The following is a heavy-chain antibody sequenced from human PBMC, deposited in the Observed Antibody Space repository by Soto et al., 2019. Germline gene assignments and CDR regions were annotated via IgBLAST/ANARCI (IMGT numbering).Heavy chain of an antibody. J-gene: IGHJ4*01. D-gene: IGHD2-8*01. Sequence: ASVKVSCKVSGYTFTNYGFSWVRQAPGQGLEWMGWISGYNGSTNYAQRFQGRVAMTTDTSTSTAYMELRSLRSDDTAVYYCARDGYSDDDNPYCLYYLDYWGHGTLVTVSS. CDR2: ISGYNGST. V-gene: IGHV1-18*04. CDR3: ARDGYSDDDNPYCLYYLDY. CDR1: GYTFTNYG.